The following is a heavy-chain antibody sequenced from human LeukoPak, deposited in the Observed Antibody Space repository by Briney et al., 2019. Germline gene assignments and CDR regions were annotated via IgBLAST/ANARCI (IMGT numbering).Heavy chain of an antibody. V-gene: IGHV4-4*02. CDR1: GGSISSNYW. CDR2: IYHSGST. CDR3: ARGLPYVDIVATTAAFGAFDI. D-gene: IGHD5-12*01. Sequence: SGTLSLTCAVSGGSISSNYWWSWVRQPPGKGLEWIGEIYHSGSTIYKPSLKSRVTISVDTSKNQFSLKLSSVTAADTAVYYCARGLPYVDIVATTAAFGAFDIWGQGTMVTVSA. J-gene: IGHJ3*02.